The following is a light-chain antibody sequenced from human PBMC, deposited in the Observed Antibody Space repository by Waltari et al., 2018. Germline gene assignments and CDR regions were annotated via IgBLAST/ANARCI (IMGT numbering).Light chain of an antibody. CDR2: KDT. V-gene: IGLV3-25*03. CDR1: ALPKKF. CDR3: QSADSSGTWV. J-gene: IGLJ3*02. Sequence: SYELTQPPSVSVSPGQTATITCSGDALPKKFAHWYHQKPGQAPVVVIYKDTERPSGIPERFSGSSSGTTVTLTINGVQAEDEADYYCQSADSSGTWVFGGGTKLTVL.